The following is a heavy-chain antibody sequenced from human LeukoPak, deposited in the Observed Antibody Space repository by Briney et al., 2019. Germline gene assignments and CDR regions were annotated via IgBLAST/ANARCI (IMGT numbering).Heavy chain of an antibody. CDR3: AREWLQPY. CDR1: GFTLSSSA. J-gene: IGHJ4*02. Sequence: GGSLRLSCAASGFTLSSSAMNWVRQAPGKGLEWVSVIYSGGSTYYADSVKGRFTISRDNSKNTLYLQMNSLRAEDTAVYYCAREWLQPYWGQGTLVTVSS. CDR2: IYSGGST. D-gene: IGHD5-24*01. V-gene: IGHV3-53*01.